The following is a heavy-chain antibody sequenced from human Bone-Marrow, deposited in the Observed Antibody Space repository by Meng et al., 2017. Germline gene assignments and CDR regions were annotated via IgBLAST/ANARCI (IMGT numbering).Heavy chain of an antibody. D-gene: IGHD3-10*01. CDR3: AKYSYGLGDYFDY. V-gene: IGHV3-23*01. J-gene: IGHJ4*02. Sequence: GESLKISCAASGFSFSSYAMSWVRHAPGKGLEWVSALSGGGFTTYYADSVKGRFTISRHNSKNTLYLQMSSLRAEDTALYYCAKYSYGLGDYFDYWGQGALVTVSS. CDR2: LSGGGFTT. CDR1: GFSFSSYA.